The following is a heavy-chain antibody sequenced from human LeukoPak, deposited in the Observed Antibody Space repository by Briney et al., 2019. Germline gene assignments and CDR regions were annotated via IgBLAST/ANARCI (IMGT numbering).Heavy chain of an antibody. D-gene: IGHD1-26*01. CDR3: AREGGSSRSLEN. CDR2: IYASGSS. CDR1: GGSISSSY. Sequence: PSETLSLTCNVSGGSISSSYWSWIRQPAGKGLEWIGRIYASGSSNYNPSLKSRVTMSVDTSKNQFSLNLSSVTAADTAVYYCAREGGSSRSLENWGQGTLVTVSS. V-gene: IGHV4-4*07. J-gene: IGHJ4*02.